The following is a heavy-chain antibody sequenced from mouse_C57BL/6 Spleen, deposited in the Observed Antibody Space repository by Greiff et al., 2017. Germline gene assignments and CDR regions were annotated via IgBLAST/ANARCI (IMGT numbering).Heavy chain of an antibody. CDR1: GYTFTEYT. Sequence: VQLQESGAELVKPGASVKLSCKASGYTFTEYTIHWVKQRSGQGLEWIGWFYPGSGSIKYNEKFKDKATLTADKSSSKVYMELSRLTSEGAAVYFCARHGPPYSNYLYYFDYWGQGTTLTVSS. D-gene: IGHD2-5*01. CDR3: ARHGPPYSNYLYYFDY. J-gene: IGHJ2*01. CDR2: FYPGSGSI. V-gene: IGHV1-62-2*01.